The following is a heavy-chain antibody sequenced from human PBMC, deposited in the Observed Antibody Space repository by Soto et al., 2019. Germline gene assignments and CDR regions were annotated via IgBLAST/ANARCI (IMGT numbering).Heavy chain of an antibody. CDR1: GGSFSGYY. CDR3: AIGREDIVVVVAATRYFQH. Sequence: SETLSLTCAVYGGSFSGYYWSWIRQPPGKGLEWIGEINHSGSTNYNPSLKSRVTISVDTSKNQFSLKLSSVTAADTAVYYCAIGREDIVVVVAATRYFQHWGQGTLVTVSS. D-gene: IGHD2-15*01. J-gene: IGHJ1*01. V-gene: IGHV4-34*01. CDR2: INHSGST.